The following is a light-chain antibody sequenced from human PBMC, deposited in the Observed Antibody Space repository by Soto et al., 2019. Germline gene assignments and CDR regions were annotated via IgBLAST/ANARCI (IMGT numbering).Light chain of an antibody. V-gene: IGLV2-14*01. J-gene: IGLJ2*01. CDR2: DVS. CDR3: SSYTISSTVL. CDR1: SSDVGGYNY. Sequence: QSALTQPASVSGSPGQSTTISCTGTSSDVGGYNYVSWYQQHPGKAPKLMIHDVSNRPSGVSNRFSGSKSGNTASLTISGLQAEDEADYYCSSYTISSTVLFGGGTKLTVL.